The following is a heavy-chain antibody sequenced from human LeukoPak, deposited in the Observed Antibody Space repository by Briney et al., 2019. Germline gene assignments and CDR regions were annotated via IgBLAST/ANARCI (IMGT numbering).Heavy chain of an antibody. CDR1: GYMFIGYG. CDR3: ARHQARYGDYPPYYYYMDV. Sequence: ASVKVSCKASGYMFIGYGITWVRQAPGQGLEWMGWISAYNGNTNYAQKFQGRLTMTIDTSTSTAYMELRSLLSDDTAVYYCARHQARYGDYPPYYYYMDVWGKGTTVTISS. D-gene: IGHD4-17*01. V-gene: IGHV1-18*01. J-gene: IGHJ6*03. CDR2: ISAYNGNT.